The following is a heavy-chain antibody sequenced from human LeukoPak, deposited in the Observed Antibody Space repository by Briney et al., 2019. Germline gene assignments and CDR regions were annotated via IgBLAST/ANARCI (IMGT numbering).Heavy chain of an antibody. CDR3: ARDRGGRSGLDD. Sequence: GGSLRLSCAVSGFTFSTYAMSWVRQAPGKGLEWVAFIKEDGGEIFYVDSVKGRFTISRDNAENFLYLQMNSLRAEDTAVYYCARDRGGRSGLDDWGQGTLVIVSS. CDR1: GFTFSTYA. J-gene: IGHJ4*02. V-gene: IGHV3-7*04. D-gene: IGHD2-15*01. CDR2: IKEDGGEI.